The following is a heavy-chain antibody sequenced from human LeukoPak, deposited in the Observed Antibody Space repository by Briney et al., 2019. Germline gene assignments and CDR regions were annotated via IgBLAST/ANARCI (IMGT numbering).Heavy chain of an antibody. CDR1: GFTFSSYG. Sequence: PGGSLRLSCAASGFTFSSYGMHWVRQAPGKGLEWVAVIWYDGSNKYYADSVKGRFTISRDNSKNTLYLQMNSLRAEDTAVYYCAREWDFRYDILTGYYPPGSDYYYGMDVWGQGTTVTVSS. V-gene: IGHV3-33*08. CDR2: IWYDGSNK. J-gene: IGHJ6*02. D-gene: IGHD3-9*01. CDR3: AREWDFRYDILTGYYPPGSDYYYGMDV.